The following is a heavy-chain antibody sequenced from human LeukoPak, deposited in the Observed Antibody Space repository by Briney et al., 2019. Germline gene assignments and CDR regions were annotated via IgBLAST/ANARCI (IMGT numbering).Heavy chain of an antibody. CDR3: ATGADAYKTGY. Sequence: PSETLSLTCTVSGDSISPYYLTWIRQPPGKGLQWIGHVHPSGSTSYNPSLKSRVTISADTSKNQFSLSLTFVNAADTAIYYYATGADAYKTGYWGQGTLVSVSS. CDR1: GDSISPYY. D-gene: IGHD5-24*01. CDR2: VHPSGST. V-gene: IGHV4-59*12. J-gene: IGHJ4*02.